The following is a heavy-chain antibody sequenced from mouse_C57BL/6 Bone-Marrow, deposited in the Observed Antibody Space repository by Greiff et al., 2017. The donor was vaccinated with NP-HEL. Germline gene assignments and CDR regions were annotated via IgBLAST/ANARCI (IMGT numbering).Heavy chain of an antibody. J-gene: IGHJ4*01. Sequence: EVKLMESGPGMVKPSQSLSLTCTVTGYSITSGYDWHWIRHFPGNKLEWMGYISYSGSTNYNPSLKSRISITHDTSKNHFFLKLNSVTTEDTATYYCARSNTGDAMDYWGQGTSVTVSS. D-gene: IGHD2-5*01. V-gene: IGHV3-1*01. CDR1: GYSITSGYD. CDR3: ARSNTGDAMDY. CDR2: ISYSGST.